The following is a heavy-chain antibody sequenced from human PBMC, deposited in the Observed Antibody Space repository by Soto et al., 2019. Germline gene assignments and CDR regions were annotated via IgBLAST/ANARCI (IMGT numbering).Heavy chain of an antibody. V-gene: IGHV3-74*01. CDR2: INPDGSAT. Sequence: LRLSCAASGFTFSSYWMHWVHQAPGKGLVWVSRINPDGSATNYADSVKGRFTISRDNAKNTLYLQMNSLRAEDTAVFYCGRGGSDSPMAPGYWGQGTLVTVSS. CDR3: GRGGSDSPMAPGY. J-gene: IGHJ4*02. D-gene: IGHD5-18*01. CDR1: GFTFSSYW.